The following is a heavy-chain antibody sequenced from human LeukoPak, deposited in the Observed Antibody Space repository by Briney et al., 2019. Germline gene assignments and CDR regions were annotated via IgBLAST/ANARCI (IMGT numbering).Heavy chain of an antibody. Sequence: GGSLRLSCAASGFTFSSYSMNWVRQAPGKGLEWVSSISSSSSYIYYADSVKGRFTISRDNAKNSLYLQMNSLRAEDTAVYYCASVAAAGNQDDYWGQGTLVTVSS. D-gene: IGHD6-13*01. CDR2: ISSSSSYI. V-gene: IGHV3-21*01. CDR1: GFTFSSYS. CDR3: ASVAAAGNQDDY. J-gene: IGHJ4*02.